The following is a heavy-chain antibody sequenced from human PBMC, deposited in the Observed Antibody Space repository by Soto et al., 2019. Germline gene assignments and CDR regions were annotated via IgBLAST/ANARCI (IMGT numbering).Heavy chain of an antibody. V-gene: IGHV4-39*07. Sequence: SETLSLTCTVSGGSISSSSYYWGWIRQPPGKGLEWIGSIYYSGSTYYNPSLKSRVTISVDTSKNQFSLKLSSVTAADTAVYYCARGYRNFYYYDSSGYSTNHDAFDIWGQGTMVTVSS. CDR2: IYYSGST. CDR1: GGSISSSSYY. CDR3: ARGYRNFYYYDSSGYSTNHDAFDI. J-gene: IGHJ3*02. D-gene: IGHD3-22*01.